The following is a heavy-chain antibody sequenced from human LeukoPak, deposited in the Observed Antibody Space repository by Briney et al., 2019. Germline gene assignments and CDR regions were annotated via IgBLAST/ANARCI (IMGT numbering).Heavy chain of an antibody. CDR2: ISAYNGNT. Sequence: ASVKVSCKASGYTFTSYGISWVRQAPGQGLEWMGWISAYNGNTNYAQKLQGRVTMTTDTSTSTAYMELRSLRSGDTAVYYCARSLGDYCSGGSCYLDYWGQGTLVTVSS. D-gene: IGHD2-15*01. V-gene: IGHV1-18*01. CDR3: ARSLGDYCSGGSCYLDY. J-gene: IGHJ4*02. CDR1: GYTFTSYG.